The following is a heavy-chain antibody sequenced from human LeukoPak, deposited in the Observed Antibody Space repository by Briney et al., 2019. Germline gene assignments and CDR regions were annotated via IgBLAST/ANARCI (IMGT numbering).Heavy chain of an antibody. V-gene: IGHV3-7*01. D-gene: IGHD3-10*01. Sequence: GGSLRLSCAASGFTFRNYWMSWVRQAPGKGLEWVANIKEDESEKHYVDSVKGRFTISRDSAKNSLYLQMNSLRAEDSAVYYCARRSGLDYWGQGTLVTVSS. CDR2: IKEDESEK. CDR3: ARRSGLDY. J-gene: IGHJ4*02. CDR1: GFTFRNYW.